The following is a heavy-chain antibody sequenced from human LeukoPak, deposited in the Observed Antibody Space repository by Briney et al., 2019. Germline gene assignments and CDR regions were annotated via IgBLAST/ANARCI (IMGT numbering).Heavy chain of an antibody. D-gene: IGHD3-16*01. V-gene: IGHV4-59*01. Sequence: SETLSLTCTVSGGSISSYYWSWIRQPPGKGLEWIGYIYYSGSTNYNPSLKSRVTISVDTSKNQFSLKLSSVTAADTAVYYCARVGGGPTYYYYYMDVWGKGTTVTVSS. J-gene: IGHJ6*03. CDR1: GGSISSYY. CDR2: IYYSGST. CDR3: ARVGGGPTYYYYYMDV.